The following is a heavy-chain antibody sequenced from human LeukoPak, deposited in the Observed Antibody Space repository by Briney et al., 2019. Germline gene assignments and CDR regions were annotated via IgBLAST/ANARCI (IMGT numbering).Heavy chain of an antibody. CDR3: ARTETWIQQIDY. D-gene: IGHD5-18*01. V-gene: IGHV3-7*01. Sequence: GGSLRLSCAASRFTFSSYWMSWVRQAPGKGLEWVANIKQDGSEKYYVDSVKGRFTISRDNAKNSLYLQMNSLRAEDTAVYYCARTETWIQQIDYWGQGTLVTVSS. J-gene: IGHJ4*02. CDR1: RFTFSSYW. CDR2: IKQDGSEK.